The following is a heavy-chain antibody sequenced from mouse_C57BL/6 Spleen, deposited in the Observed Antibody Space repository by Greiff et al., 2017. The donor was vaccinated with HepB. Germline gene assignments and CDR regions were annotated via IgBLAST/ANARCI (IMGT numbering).Heavy chain of an antibody. CDR3: ARGDGNYDFDY. V-gene: IGHV3-6*01. CDR2: ISYDGSN. J-gene: IGHJ2*01. CDR1: GYSITSGYY. D-gene: IGHD2-1*01. Sequence: EVQLQQSGPGLVKPSQSLSLTCSVTGYSITSGYYWNWIRQFPGNKLEWMGYISYDGSNNFNPSLKNRISITRDTSKNQFFLKLNSVTTEDTATYDCARGDGNYDFDYWGQGTTLTVSS.